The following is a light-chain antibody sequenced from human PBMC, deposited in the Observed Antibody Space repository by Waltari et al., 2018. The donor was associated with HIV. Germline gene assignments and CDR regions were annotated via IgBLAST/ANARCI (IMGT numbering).Light chain of an antibody. J-gene: IGKJ4*01. CDR1: QSLLSNNKNF. CDR2: WAS. CDR3: PQFHTAPLS. V-gene: IGKV4-1*01. Sequence: DIVMTQSPDSLAVSLGERATINCKSSQSLLSNNKNFLDWYQQKPGTHPKSLISWASIRDSGLPDRFTGSASVTDFTLTISNLQAEAVAVYYCPQFHTAPLSFAGWTKVGVK.